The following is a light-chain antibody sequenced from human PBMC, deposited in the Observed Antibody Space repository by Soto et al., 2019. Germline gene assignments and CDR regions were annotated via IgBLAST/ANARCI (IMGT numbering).Light chain of an antibody. CDR3: QQYNSFIWT. Sequence: DIVMTQSPLSLPVTPGEPASISCRSSQSLLHRNGYNYLDWYLQRPGQSPHLLIYLGSNRSSGVPSRFSGSGSGTEFNLTISSLQPEDFATYYCQQYNSFIWTFGQGTKVDIK. CDR2: LGS. V-gene: IGKV2-28*01. J-gene: IGKJ1*01. CDR1: QSLLHRNGYNY.